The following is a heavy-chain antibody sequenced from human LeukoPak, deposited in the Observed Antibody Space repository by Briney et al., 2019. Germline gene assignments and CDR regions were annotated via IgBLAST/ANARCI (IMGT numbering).Heavy chain of an antibody. CDR3: ARGDSYGYLTANYFDY. D-gene: IGHD5-18*01. V-gene: IGHV4-34*01. J-gene: IGHJ4*02. CDR1: GGSFSGYY. CDR2: INHSGRT. Sequence: SDTLSLTRAVYGGSFSGYYWSWIRQPPGKGLEWIGEINHSGRTNNNPSLKSRVTISVDTSKNQFSLKLSSVTAADTAVYYCARGDSYGYLTANYFDYWGQGTLVTVSS.